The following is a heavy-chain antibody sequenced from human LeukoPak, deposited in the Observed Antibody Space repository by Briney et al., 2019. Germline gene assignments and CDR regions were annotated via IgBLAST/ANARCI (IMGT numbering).Heavy chain of an antibody. J-gene: IGHJ6*02. CDR2: IHQSGST. Sequence: SETLSLTCAVSGGSISSADSSWSWIRQPPGKGLEWIGYIHQSGSTYYDPSLKSRVTISLDGSKNQFSLKLSSVTAADTAVYYCAFGMDVWGQGTTVTVSS. V-gene: IGHV4-30-2*01. CDR3: AFGMDV. CDR1: GGSISSADSS.